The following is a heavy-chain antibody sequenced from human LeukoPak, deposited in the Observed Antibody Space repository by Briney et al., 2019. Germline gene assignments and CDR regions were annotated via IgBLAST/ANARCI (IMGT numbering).Heavy chain of an antibody. Sequence: PSETLSLTCAVSGGSISSGGYSWSWIRQPPGKGLEWIGYIYYSGSTYYNPSLKSRVTMSVDTSKNQFSLKLSSVTAADTAVYYCARDRRYGLGDYFDYWGQGTLVTVSS. D-gene: IGHD3-10*01. CDR1: GGSISSGGYS. J-gene: IGHJ4*02. CDR2: IYYSGST. CDR3: ARDRRYGLGDYFDY. V-gene: IGHV4-30-4*07.